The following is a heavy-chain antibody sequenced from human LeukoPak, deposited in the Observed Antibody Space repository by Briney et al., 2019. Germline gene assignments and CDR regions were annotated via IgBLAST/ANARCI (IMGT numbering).Heavy chain of an antibody. J-gene: IGHJ5*02. CDR3: AKDLEQSYSGWSASYDA. V-gene: IGHV3-23*01. D-gene: IGHD6-19*01. CDR2: ISSGAGTT. CDR1: AFTFSNYA. Sequence: GGSLRLSCAASAFTFSNYAMSWVRQVPGKGLEWVSAISSGAGTTGYADSVKGRFTISRVNSKSSIYLQMNSLRAEDTAIYYCAKDLEQSYSGWSASYDAWGQGTLVTVSS.